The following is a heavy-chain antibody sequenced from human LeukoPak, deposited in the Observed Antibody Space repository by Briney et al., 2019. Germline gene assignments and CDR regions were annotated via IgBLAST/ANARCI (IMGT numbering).Heavy chain of an antibody. D-gene: IGHD5-18*01. CDR3: ARVSRPRGYSYGPFPFDY. J-gene: IGHJ4*02. CDR1: GGSFSGYY. CDR2: INHSGST. Sequence: PSETLSLTCAVYGGSFSGYYWSWIRQPPGKGLEWIGEINHSGSTNYNPSLKSRVTISVDTSKNQFSLKLSSVTAADTAVYYCARVSRPRGYSYGPFPFDYWGQGTLVTVSS. V-gene: IGHV4-34*01.